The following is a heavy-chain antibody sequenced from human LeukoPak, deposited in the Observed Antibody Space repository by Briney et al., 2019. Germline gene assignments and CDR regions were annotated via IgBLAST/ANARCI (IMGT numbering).Heavy chain of an antibody. CDR1: GFTFSSYA. CDR3: ARDVGRVVVTAILVY. CDR2: ISGSGGST. V-gene: IGHV3-23*01. D-gene: IGHD2-21*02. Sequence: GGSLRLSCAASGFTFSSYAMSWVRQAPGKGLEWVSAISGSGGSTYYADSVKGRFTISRDNSKNTLYLQMNSLRAEDTAVYYCARDVGRVVVTAILVYWGQGTLVTVSS. J-gene: IGHJ4*02.